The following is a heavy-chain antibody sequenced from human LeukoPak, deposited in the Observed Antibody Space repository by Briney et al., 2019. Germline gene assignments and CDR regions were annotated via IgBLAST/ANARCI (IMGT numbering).Heavy chain of an antibody. Sequence: ASVKVSCKASGYTFTSYDINWVRQATGQGLEWRGWMNPNSGNTGYAQKCQGRVTITRNTSISTAYMELSSLRSEDTAVYYCARVSSGWYGVWFDPWGQGTLVTVSS. D-gene: IGHD6-19*01. CDR3: ARVSSGWYGVWFDP. V-gene: IGHV1-8*03. CDR2: MNPNSGNT. CDR1: GYTFTSYD. J-gene: IGHJ5*02.